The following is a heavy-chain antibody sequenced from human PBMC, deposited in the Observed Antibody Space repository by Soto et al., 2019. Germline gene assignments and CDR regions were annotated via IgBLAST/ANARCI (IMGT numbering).Heavy chain of an antibody. J-gene: IGHJ6*02. V-gene: IGHV3-33*01. D-gene: IGHD3-3*01. CDR2: IWYDGSNK. CDR3: ARDFLEWNEERSGMDV. CDR1: VGTFSIYC. Sequence: PWESXRLSCAASVGTFSIYCMRWFRHAPGKGLEWVAVIWYDGSNKYYADSVKGRFTIYRDNSKNTTYLQMNSLRAEDKAVYYSARDFLEWNEERSGMDVWGQGPTVTVS.